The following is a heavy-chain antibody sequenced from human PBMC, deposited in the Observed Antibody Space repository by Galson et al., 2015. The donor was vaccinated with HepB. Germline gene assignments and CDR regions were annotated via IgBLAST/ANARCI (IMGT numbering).Heavy chain of an antibody. D-gene: IGHD2/OR15-2a*01. Sequence: SLRLSCAASGFNFNHYGMHWVRQAPGKGLEWVALISYDGENEWYADSVKGRFTISRDNSKSALFLQMNSLRPEDTAMYYCAREGDTTGMFHFAHWGQGTVVTVSS. CDR1: GFNFNHYG. CDR3: AREGDTTGMFHFAH. CDR2: ISYDGENE. J-gene: IGHJ4*02. V-gene: IGHV3-30*03.